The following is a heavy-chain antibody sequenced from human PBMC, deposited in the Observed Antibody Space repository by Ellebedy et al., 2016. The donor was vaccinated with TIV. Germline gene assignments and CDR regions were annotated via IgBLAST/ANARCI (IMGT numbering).Heavy chain of an antibody. CDR3: ARDGNSVGGTYWYFDL. CDR1: GFTFSSYS. CDR2: ISSGITTT. Sequence: GGSLRLSCAATGFTFSSYSMNWVRQAPGKGLEWVSYISSGITTTYYADSVKGRFTISRDTAKNSLYLQMNSLRDEDTAVYYCARDGNSVGGTYWYFDLWGRGTLVTVSA. J-gene: IGHJ2*01. V-gene: IGHV3-48*02. D-gene: IGHD1-26*01.